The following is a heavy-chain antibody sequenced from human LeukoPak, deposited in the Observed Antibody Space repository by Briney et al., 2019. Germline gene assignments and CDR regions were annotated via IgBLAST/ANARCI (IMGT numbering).Heavy chain of an antibody. CDR1: GFTFNTYA. D-gene: IGHD1-14*01. J-gene: IGHJ4*02. CDR2: TIVSGGVT. CDR3: AKEPVYHRIY. V-gene: IGHV3-23*01. Sequence: GGSLRVSCAASGFTFNTYAMTWGRQAPGKGLEWVSGTIVSGGVTNYADSVKGRFTISRDNSKNTLYLQMNSLRAGDTAVYCCAKEPVYHRIYWGQGTLVTVSS.